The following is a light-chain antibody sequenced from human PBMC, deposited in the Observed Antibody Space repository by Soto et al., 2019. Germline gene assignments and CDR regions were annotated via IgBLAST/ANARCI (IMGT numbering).Light chain of an antibody. Sequence: DIQMTQSPASLSASVGDRVTITCRPNQTISSYLNWYQQKRGRTPNLLIYATSNLQSGVPSRFGGSGSGTDFTLTISSLQPDDCATYYSQQSFSTPHTFGRGTKLELK. V-gene: IGKV1-39*01. CDR2: ATS. CDR1: QTISSY. J-gene: IGKJ2*01. CDR3: QQSFSTPHT.